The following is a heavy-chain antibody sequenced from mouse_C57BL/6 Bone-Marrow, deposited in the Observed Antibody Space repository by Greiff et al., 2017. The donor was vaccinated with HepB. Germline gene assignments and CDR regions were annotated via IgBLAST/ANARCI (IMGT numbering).Heavy chain of an antibody. CDR2: IDPEDGDT. CDR1: GFNIKDYY. D-gene: IGHD1-1*01. J-gene: IGHJ1*03. Sequence: VQLQQSGAELVRPGASVKLSCTASGFNIKDYYMHWVKQRPEQGLEWIGRIDPEDGDTEYAPKFQGKATMTADTSSNTAYLQLSSLTSEGTAVYYCTPLLLRCYFDVWGTGTSVTVSS. CDR3: TPLLLRCYFDV. V-gene: IGHV14-1*01.